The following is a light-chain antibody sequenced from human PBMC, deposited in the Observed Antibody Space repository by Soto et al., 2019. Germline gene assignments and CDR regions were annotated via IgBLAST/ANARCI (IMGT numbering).Light chain of an antibody. CDR3: SSFTSSITYV. V-gene: IGLV2-14*01. CDR1: SSDVGGYDS. Sequence: QSALTQPASVSGSPGQSITISCTGTSSDVGGYDSVCWYQQHPGKAPKVMIYGVTNRPSGVSDRFSGSKSGNTVSLTISGLQAEDEADYYCSSFTSSITYVFGTGTKVTVL. J-gene: IGLJ1*01. CDR2: GVT.